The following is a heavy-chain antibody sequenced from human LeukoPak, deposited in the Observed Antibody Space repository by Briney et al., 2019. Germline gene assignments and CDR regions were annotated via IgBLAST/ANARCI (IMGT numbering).Heavy chain of an antibody. Sequence: PSETLSLTCAVYGGSFSGYYWSWIRQPPGKGLEWIGEINHSGSTNYNPSLKSRVTISLDTSKNRFSLRLTSMTAADTAVYYCARNPQTSYLPFDYWGQGTLVTVSS. J-gene: IGHJ4*02. CDR2: INHSGST. CDR1: GGSFSGYY. CDR3: ARNPQTSYLPFDY. D-gene: IGHD2-2*01. V-gene: IGHV4-34*01.